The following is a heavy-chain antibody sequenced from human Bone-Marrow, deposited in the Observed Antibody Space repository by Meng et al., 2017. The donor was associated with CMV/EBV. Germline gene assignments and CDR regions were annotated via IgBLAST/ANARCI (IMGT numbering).Heavy chain of an antibody. CDR3: AKGEIRLLGGGTYFDY. V-gene: IGHV3-23*01. CDR2: ISGSGGST. Sequence: GGSLRLSCAAYGFTFSSYAMSWVRQAPGKGLEWVSAISGSGGSTSYADSVKCRFTNARDYSKNSLYLQINSLRAEDTAVYYGAKGEIRLLGGGTYFDYWGQGTLVTVSS. D-gene: IGHD5-18*01. J-gene: IGHJ4*02. CDR1: GFTFSSYA.